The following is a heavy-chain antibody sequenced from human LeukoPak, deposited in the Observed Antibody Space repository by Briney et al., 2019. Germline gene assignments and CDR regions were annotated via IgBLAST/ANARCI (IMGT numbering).Heavy chain of an antibody. CDR1: GYTFTSYY. Sequence: ASVTVSCKASGYTFTSYYMHWVRQAPGQGLEWMGIINPSGGSTSYAQKFQGRVTMTRDTSTSTVYMELSSLRSEDTAVYYCARGASLVAAARGAFDIWGQGTMVTVSS. V-gene: IGHV1-46*01. D-gene: IGHD2-15*01. CDR3: ARGASLVAAARGAFDI. J-gene: IGHJ3*02. CDR2: INPSGGST.